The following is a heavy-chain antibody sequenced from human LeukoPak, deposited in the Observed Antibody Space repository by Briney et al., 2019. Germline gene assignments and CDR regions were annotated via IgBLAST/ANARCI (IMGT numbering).Heavy chain of an antibody. J-gene: IGHJ4*02. V-gene: IGHV4-59*08. Sequence: PSETLSLTCTVSGGSISSYYWSWIRQPPGKGLEWIGYIYYSGSTNYNPSLKSRVTISVDTSKNQFSLKLSSVTAADTAVYYCASNRGYSYGYPFDYWGQGTLVTVSS. CDR3: ASNRGYSYGYPFDY. CDR2: IYYSGST. D-gene: IGHD5-18*01. CDR1: GGSISSYY.